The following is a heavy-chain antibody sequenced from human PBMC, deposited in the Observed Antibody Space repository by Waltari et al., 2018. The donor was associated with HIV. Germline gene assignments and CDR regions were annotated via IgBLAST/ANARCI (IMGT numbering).Heavy chain of an antibody. Sequence: AESGGRLIQPGGSLGLSCPASNFSVAGKHVTWVRQAPGGSLEGVAVIYPDDTTHYADSVSGRFTISRAKSRTTVLLLMNGLFVDDTATYFCATGVRYYGPWGQGTRVTVSS. V-gene: IGHV3-53*01. CDR1: NFSVAGKH. CDR2: IYPDDTT. J-gene: IGHJ5*02. D-gene: IGHD3-10*01. CDR3: ATGVRYYGP.